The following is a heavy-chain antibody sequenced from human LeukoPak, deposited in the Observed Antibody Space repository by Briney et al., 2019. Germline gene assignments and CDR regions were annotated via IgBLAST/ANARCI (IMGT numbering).Heavy chain of an antibody. D-gene: IGHD3-3*01. CDR3: ARDFDDTYYDFWSGYYTFDY. Sequence: GGSLRLSCAASGFTFSSYSMNWVRQAPGKGLEWVSSISSSSSYIYYADSVRGRFTISRDNAKNSLYLQMNSLRAEDTAVYYCARDFDDTYYDFWSGYYTFDYWGQGTLVTVSS. CDR1: GFTFSSYS. CDR2: ISSSSSYI. J-gene: IGHJ4*02. V-gene: IGHV3-21*01.